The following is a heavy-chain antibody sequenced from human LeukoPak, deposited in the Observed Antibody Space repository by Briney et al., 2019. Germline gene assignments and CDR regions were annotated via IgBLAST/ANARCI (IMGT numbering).Heavy chain of an antibody. CDR1: GGSSSGYY. CDR2: INHSGST. CDR3: ARGQLLVVVPAAIRTDYFDY. D-gene: IGHD2-2*02. V-gene: IGHV4-34*01. Sequence: SETLSLTCAVYGGSSSGYYWSWIRQPPGKGLEWIGEINHSGSTNYNPSLKSRVTISVDTSKNQFSLKLSSVTAADTAVYYCARGQLLVVVPAAIRTDYFDYWGQGTLVTVSS. J-gene: IGHJ4*02.